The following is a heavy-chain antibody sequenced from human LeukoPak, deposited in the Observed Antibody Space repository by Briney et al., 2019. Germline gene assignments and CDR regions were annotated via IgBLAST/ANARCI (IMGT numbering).Heavy chain of an antibody. CDR2: INWNGDRT. J-gene: IGHJ4*02. CDR3: VGRGREAGTMGLSPSFYFDS. Sequence: GGSLRLSCAASGFRFDEYGTNWVRQAPGKGLEWVYRINWNGDRTCHGDSVKGRFTISRDNAKHSLYLQVNSLRAEHTAFFLCVGRGREAGTMGLSPSFYFDSWGQGTLVTVSS. CDR1: GFRFDEYG. D-gene: IGHD1-26*01. V-gene: IGHV3-20*01.